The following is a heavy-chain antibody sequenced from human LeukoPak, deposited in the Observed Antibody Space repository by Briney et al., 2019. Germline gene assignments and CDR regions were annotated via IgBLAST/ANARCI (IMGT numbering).Heavy chain of an antibody. D-gene: IGHD3-9*01. Sequence: GGSLRLSCAASGFTFSDYYMSWVRQAPGKGLEWLAYISNIGYSMYYADSVKDRSTISRDNDQRSVDLQLNSLTADDTAVYFFEAGGGIRYFDLWGQGSLVTVSS. CDR1: GFTFSDYY. CDR3: EAGGGIRYFDL. J-gene: IGHJ4*02. V-gene: IGHV3-11*01. CDR2: ISNIGYSM.